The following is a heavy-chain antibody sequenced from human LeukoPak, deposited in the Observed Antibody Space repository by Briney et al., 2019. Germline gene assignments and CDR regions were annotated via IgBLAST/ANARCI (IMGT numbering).Heavy chain of an antibody. V-gene: IGHV3-21*04. CDR2: ISFSSSYI. J-gene: IGHJ4*02. Sequence: PGGSLRLSCSASGFTFSSYNMNWVRQAPGKGLEWVSSISFSSSYIYYADSVKGRFTISRDNAKNSLYLQMNSLRVDDTARYYCAQDGAWLRFDHWGQGTLVTVSS. D-gene: IGHD5-12*01. CDR1: GFTFSSYN. CDR3: AQDGAWLRFDH.